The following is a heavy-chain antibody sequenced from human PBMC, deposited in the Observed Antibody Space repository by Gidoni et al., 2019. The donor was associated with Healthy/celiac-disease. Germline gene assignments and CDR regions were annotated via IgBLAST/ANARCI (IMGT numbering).Heavy chain of an antibody. CDR2: ISSSSSTI. CDR3: ARGGYYYDSSGYYRVRQEYYFDY. Sequence: EVQLVESGGGLVQPGGSLRLSCAASGFTFSSYSMNWVRPAPGKGLEWVSYISSSSSTIYYADSVKGRFTISRDNAKNSLYLQMNSLRDEDTAVYYCARGGYYYDSSGYYRVRQEYYFDYWGQGTLVTVSS. D-gene: IGHD3-22*01. CDR1: GFTFSSYS. V-gene: IGHV3-48*02. J-gene: IGHJ4*02.